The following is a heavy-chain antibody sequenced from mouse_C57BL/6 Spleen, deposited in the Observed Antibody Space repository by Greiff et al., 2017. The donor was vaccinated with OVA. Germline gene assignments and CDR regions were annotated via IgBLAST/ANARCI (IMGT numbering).Heavy chain of an antibody. CDR3: ARNYGSSFWYFDV. J-gene: IGHJ1*03. V-gene: IGHV1-63*01. Sequence: QVQLQQSGAELVRPGTSVKMSCKASGYTFTNYWIGWAKQRPGHGLEWIGDIYPGGGYTNYNDKFNGKATLTADKSSSTAYMQFSSLTSEDSAIYYCARNYGSSFWYFDVWGTGTTVTVSS. D-gene: IGHD1-1*01. CDR2: IYPGGGYT. CDR1: GYTFTNYW.